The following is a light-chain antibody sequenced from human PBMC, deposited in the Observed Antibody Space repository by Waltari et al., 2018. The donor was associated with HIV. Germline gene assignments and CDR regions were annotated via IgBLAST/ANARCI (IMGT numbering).Light chain of an antibody. V-gene: IGLV1-47*01. CDR1: SSNIGSNY. J-gene: IGLJ3*02. CDR3: AAWDDSLSGLV. CDR2: RNN. Sequence: QSVLTQPPSASGTPGQRVTISCSGSSSNIGSNYGYWYQQLPGTAPKHLICRNNQRPSGVPDRFSGSKSGTSASLAISGLRSEDEADYYCAAWDDSLSGLVFGGGTKVTVL.